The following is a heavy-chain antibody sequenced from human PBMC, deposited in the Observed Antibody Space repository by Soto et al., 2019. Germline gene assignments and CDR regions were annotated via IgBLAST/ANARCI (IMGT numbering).Heavy chain of an antibody. CDR2: VSYSGST. CDR3: ARQRYCALCSGYYLFGS. V-gene: IGHV4-59*08. Sequence: QVQLQESGPGLVKPSETLFVTCTVSGGSTDSLYWSWVRQPPGKGLEWIGYVSYSGSTTYNPSLKGRCTVSIDTSTNPFALKLTSVTAAGTAVYYCARQRYCALCSGYYLFGSWGQGILVTVSS. J-gene: IGHJ4*02. D-gene: IGHD3-3*01. CDR1: GGSTDSLY.